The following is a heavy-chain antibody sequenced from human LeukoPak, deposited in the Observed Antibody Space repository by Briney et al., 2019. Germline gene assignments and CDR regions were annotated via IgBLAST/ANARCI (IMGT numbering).Heavy chain of an antibody. Sequence: PSETLCLTCAVYGGSFSGHYWSWIRQPPGKGLEWIGEINHSGSTNYNPSLESRVTISVDTSKNHFPLKLSSVTAADTAVYYCASGQYYDLWSGYYVDWGQGTLVTVSA. CDR3: ASGQYYDLWSGYYVD. V-gene: IGHV4-34*01. CDR1: GGSFSGHY. CDR2: INHSGST. J-gene: IGHJ4*02. D-gene: IGHD3-3*01.